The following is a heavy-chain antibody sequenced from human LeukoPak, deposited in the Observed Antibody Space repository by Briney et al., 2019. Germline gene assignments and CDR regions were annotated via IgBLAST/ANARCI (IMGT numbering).Heavy chain of an antibody. CDR3: ARDRYCSSTSCYLRYNWFDP. CDR2: INPNSGGT. V-gene: IGHV1-2*02. CDR1: GYTFIGYY. Sequence: GASVKDSCKASGYTFIGYYMHWVRQAPGQGLEWMGWINPNSGGTNYVQKLQGRVTMTRDTSISTAYMEQSRLRSDDTAVYYCARDRYCSSTSCYLRYNWFDPWGQGTLVTVSS. J-gene: IGHJ5*02. D-gene: IGHD2-2*01.